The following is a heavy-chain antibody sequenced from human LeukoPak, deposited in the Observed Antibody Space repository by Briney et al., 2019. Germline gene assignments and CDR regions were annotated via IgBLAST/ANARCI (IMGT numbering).Heavy chain of an antibody. Sequence: GESLKISCKGSGYSFTSYWIGWVRQMPGKGLEWMGIIYPGDSDTRYSPSFQGQVTISADKSISTAYLQWSSLKASDTAMYYCARAPLDRWLQFFSGQYFDYWGQGTLVTVSS. CDR1: GYSFTSYW. CDR2: IYPGDSDT. CDR3: ARAPLDRWLQFFSGQYFDY. J-gene: IGHJ4*02. D-gene: IGHD5-12*01. V-gene: IGHV5-51*01.